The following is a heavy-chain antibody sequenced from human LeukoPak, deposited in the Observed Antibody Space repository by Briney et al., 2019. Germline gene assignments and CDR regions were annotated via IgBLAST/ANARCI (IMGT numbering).Heavy chain of an antibody. J-gene: IGHJ4*02. CDR2: IYHTGST. D-gene: IGHD3-9*01. Sequence: SETLSLTCSVSGGSISTYYWSWIRQPPGKGLEWIGNIYHTGSTNYNPSLKSRVTMSLDTPKNQFSLRLSSVTAADTAVYYCARRLADFPTDHWGQGTLVTVSS. V-gene: IGHV4-59*08. CDR3: ARRLADFPTDH. CDR1: GGSISTYY.